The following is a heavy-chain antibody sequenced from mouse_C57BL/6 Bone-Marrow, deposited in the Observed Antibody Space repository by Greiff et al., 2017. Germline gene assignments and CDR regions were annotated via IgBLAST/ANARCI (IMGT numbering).Heavy chain of an antibody. CDR2: ISSGGSTI. Sequence: EVKLVESGGGLVKPGGSLKLSCAASGFTFSDYGMHWVRQAPEKGLEWVAYISSGGSTIYYADTVKGRFTISRDNAKNTLFLQMTSLRSEDTAMYYCALYYGNYGFAYWGQGTLVTVSA. D-gene: IGHD2-1*01. J-gene: IGHJ3*01. CDR3: ALYYGNYGFAY. V-gene: IGHV5-17*01. CDR1: GFTFSDYG.